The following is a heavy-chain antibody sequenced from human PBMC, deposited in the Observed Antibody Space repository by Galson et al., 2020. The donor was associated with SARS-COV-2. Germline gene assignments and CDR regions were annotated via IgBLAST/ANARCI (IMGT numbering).Heavy chain of an antibody. J-gene: IGHJ6*02. D-gene: IGHD6-13*01. CDR1: GFTFSSYA. Sequence: GESLKISCAASGFTFSSYAMSWVRQAPGKGLEWVSAISGSGGSTYYADSVKGRFTISRDNSKNTLYLQMNSLRAEDTAVYYCAWTSSWCVFGDYSGMDVWGQGTTVTVSS. CDR3: AWTSSWCVFGDYSGMDV. V-gene: IGHV3-23*01. CDR2: ISGSGGST.